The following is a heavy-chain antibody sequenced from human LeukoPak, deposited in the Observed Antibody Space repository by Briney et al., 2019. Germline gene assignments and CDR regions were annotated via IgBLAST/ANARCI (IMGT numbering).Heavy chain of an antibody. CDR1: GGSISSYY. D-gene: IGHD4-17*01. CDR3: ARAGVMTTVTTWWYFDL. CDR2: IYYSGST. Sequence: SETLSLTCTVSGGSISSYYWSWIRQPPGKGLEWIGYIYYSGSTNYNPSLKSRVTISVDTSKNQFSLKLSSVTAADTAVYYCARAGVMTTVTTWWYFDLWGRGTPVTVSS. J-gene: IGHJ2*01. V-gene: IGHV4-59*01.